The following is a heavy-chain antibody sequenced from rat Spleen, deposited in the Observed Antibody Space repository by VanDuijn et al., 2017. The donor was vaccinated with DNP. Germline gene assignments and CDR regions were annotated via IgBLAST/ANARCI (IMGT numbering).Heavy chain of an antibody. V-gene: IGHV3-1*01. J-gene: IGHJ2*01. CDR1: GYSITSNY. Sequence: VQLKESGPGLVQPSQSLSLTCSVTGYSITSNYWGWIRKFPGDKMEYIGHISYSGGTNYNPSFKSRISITRDTSKNHFFLHLNSVTTEDTATYYCARWTRYFDYWGQGVMVTVSS. D-gene: IGHD1-7*01. CDR3: ARWTRYFDY. CDR2: ISYSGGT.